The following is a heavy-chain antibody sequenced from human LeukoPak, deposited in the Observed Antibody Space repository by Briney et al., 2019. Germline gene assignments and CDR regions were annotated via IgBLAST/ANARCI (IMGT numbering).Heavy chain of an antibody. D-gene: IGHD3-10*01. CDR2: IYWDNNK. CDR1: GFSLTTRGAG. CDR3: AHSHGSFMDY. J-gene: IGHJ4*02. V-gene: IGHV2-5*02. Sequence: ESAPTLSIPTQTFTLTFTFSGFSLTTRGAGVGWIRQPPGKALEWFALIYWDNNKRYRPSLESRLTITKDTSKNQVVLTLTNIDPVDTATYYCAHSHGSFMDYWGQGTLVTVSS.